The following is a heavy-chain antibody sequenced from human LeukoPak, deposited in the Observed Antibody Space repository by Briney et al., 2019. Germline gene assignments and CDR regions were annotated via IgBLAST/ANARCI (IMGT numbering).Heavy chain of an antibody. D-gene: IGHD3-10*01. CDR3: ARHARDYYGSGSYYLDY. Sequence: KTSETLSLTCTVSGGSISSYYWSWIRQPPGKGLEWIGYIYYSGSTNYNPSLKSRVTISVDTSKNQFSLKLSSVTAADTAVYYCARHARDYYGSGSYYLDYWGQGTLVTVSS. J-gene: IGHJ4*02. CDR2: IYYSGST. V-gene: IGHV4-59*08. CDR1: GGSISSYY.